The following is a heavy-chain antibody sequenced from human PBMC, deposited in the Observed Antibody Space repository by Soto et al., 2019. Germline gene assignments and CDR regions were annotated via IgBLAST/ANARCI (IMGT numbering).Heavy chain of an antibody. J-gene: IGHJ4*02. CDR2: INPNSGGT. D-gene: IGHD3-22*01. CDR1: GYTFTGYY. V-gene: IGHV1-2*02. CDR3: AREFAYYYDSSGSL. Sequence: AASVKVSCKASGYTFTGYYMHWVRQAPGQGLEWMGWINPNSGGTNYAQKFQGRVTMTRDTSISTAYMELSRLRSDDTAVYYCAREFAYYYDSSGSLWGQGTLVTVSS.